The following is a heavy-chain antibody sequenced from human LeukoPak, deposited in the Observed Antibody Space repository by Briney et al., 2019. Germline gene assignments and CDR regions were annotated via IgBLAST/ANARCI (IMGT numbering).Heavy chain of an antibody. CDR2: IYSGGST. J-gene: IGHJ5*02. D-gene: IGHD3-3*01. Sequence: GGSLRLSCAASGFTVSSNYMSWVRQAPGKGLEWVSVIYSGGSTYYADSVKGRFTISRDNSKNTLYLQMNSLRAEDTAVYYCARDYDFWSGYYSNWFDPWGQGALVTVSS. V-gene: IGHV3-66*01. CDR1: GFTVSSNY. CDR3: ARDYDFWSGYYSNWFDP.